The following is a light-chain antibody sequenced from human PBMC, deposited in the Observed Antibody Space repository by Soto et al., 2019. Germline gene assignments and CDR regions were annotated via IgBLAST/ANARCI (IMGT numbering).Light chain of an antibody. CDR2: EVS. J-gene: IGLJ1*01. CDR3: SSYTSSSTYV. V-gene: IGLV2-14*01. CDR1: STDVGSYIY. Sequence: QSALTQPASVSGSPGQSITISCTGTSTDVGSYIYVSWYQQHPGKAPKLMIYEVSNRPSGVSNRFSGSKSGNTASLTISGLQAEDEADYHCSSYTSSSTYVFGTGTKLTVL.